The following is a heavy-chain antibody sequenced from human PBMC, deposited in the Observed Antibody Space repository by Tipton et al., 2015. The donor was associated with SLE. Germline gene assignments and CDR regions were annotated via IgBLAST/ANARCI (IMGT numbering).Heavy chain of an antibody. CDR1: GFTFSSYS. V-gene: IGHV3-48*01. CDR2: IGSSSSTI. D-gene: IGHD4-17*01. Sequence: SLRLSCAASGFTFSSYSMNWVRQAPGKGLEWVSYIGSSSSTIYYADSVKGRFTISRDNAKNSLYLQMNSLRAEDTAVYYCSRGQDGGALRVDYWGQGTLVTVSS. J-gene: IGHJ4*02. CDR3: SRGQDGGALRVDY.